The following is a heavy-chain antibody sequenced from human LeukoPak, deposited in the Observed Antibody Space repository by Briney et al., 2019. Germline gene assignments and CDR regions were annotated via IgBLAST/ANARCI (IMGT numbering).Heavy chain of an antibody. CDR3: ASVGGDNWLDP. J-gene: IGHJ5*02. V-gene: IGHV1-69*13. CDR2: IIPIFGRA. CDR1: VGTFSSYA. D-gene: IGHD2-21*01. Sequence: RASVKVSCKASVGTFSSYAISWVRQAPGQALEWMGGIIPIFGRANYAQKFQGRVTITADESTSTAYRELRSLRSEDTAVYYCASVGGDNWLDPWGQGTLVTVPS.